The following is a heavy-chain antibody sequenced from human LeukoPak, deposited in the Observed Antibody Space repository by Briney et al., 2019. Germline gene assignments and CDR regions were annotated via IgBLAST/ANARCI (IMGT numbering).Heavy chain of an antibody. J-gene: IGHJ4*02. CDR3: ARAPSGIYWLDY. CDR2: IYSAGSP. V-gene: IGHV3-66*02. CDR1: GFTVSSNY. Sequence: PGGSLRLSCAASGFTVSSNYMSWVRQAPGKGLEWVSVIYSAGSPYYADSAKGRFTISRDNSKNTLYLQMSSLRAEDTAVYYCARAPSGIYWLDYWGQGTLVAVSS. D-gene: IGHD1-26*01.